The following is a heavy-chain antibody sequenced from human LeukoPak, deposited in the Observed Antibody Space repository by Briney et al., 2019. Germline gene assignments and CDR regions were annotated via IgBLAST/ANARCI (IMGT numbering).Heavy chain of an antibody. CDR1: GFTFSSYG. CDR2: ISYDGSNK. J-gene: IGHJ4*02. V-gene: IGHV3-30*18. CDR3: AKTTTVTTFDY. D-gene: IGHD4-17*01. Sequence: GGSLRLSCAASGFTFSSYGMHWVRQAPGKGLEWVAVISYDGSNKYYADSVKGRFTISRDNSKNTLYLQMNSLRAEDTAVYYCAKTTTVTTFDYWGQGTLVTVSS.